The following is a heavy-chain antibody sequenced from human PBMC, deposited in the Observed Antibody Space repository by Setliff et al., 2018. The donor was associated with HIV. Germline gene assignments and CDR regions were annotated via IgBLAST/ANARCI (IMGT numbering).Heavy chain of an antibody. D-gene: IGHD3-10*01. J-gene: IGHJ5*02. V-gene: IGHV4-34*01. CDR3: ARVKSIKTTLVRLWPRFDL. CDR1: TESLTRYD. Sequence: LSLTCAVYTESLTRYDWAWIRQSPEKGLEWIGEIDDSGSIIYNPSLQSRVTMSVDTSKNQFSLKVRSLTAADTGLYYCARVKSIKTTLVRLWPRFDLWGQGTQVPS. CDR2: IDDSGSI.